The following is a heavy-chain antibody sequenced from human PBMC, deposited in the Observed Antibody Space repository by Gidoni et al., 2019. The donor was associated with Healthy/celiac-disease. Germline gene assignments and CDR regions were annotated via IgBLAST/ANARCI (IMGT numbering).Heavy chain of an antibody. CDR1: GFTFGDYA. V-gene: IGHV3-49*04. Sequence: EVQLVESGGGLVQPGRSLRLHCTASGFTFGDYAMSWVRQAPGKGLEWVGFIRSKAYGGTTEYAASVKGRFTISRDDSKSIAYLQMNSLKTEDTAVYYCTRGWEPRVGFDYWGQGTLVTVSS. D-gene: IGHD1-26*01. CDR3: TRGWEPRVGFDY. CDR2: IRSKAYGGTT. J-gene: IGHJ4*02.